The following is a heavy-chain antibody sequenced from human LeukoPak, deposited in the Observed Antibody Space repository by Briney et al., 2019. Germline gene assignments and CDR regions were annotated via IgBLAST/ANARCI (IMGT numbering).Heavy chain of an antibody. CDR1: GLTFSRYD. CDR2: ISGSGGST. V-gene: IGHV3-23*01. CDR3: ASQSPYCSGGSCYRGGY. Sequence: GGSLRLSCAASGLTFSRYDMTWVRQAPGKGLEWVSAISGSGGSTYYADSVKGRFTISRDNSKNTLYLQMNSLRAEDTAVYYCASQSPYCSGGSCYRGGYWGQGTLVTVSS. J-gene: IGHJ4*02. D-gene: IGHD2-15*01.